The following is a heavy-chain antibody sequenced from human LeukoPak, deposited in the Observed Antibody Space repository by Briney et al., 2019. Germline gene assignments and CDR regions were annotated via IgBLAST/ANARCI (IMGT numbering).Heavy chain of an antibody. V-gene: IGHV4-59*01. CDR3: ARDVKAVTAESYYYYIDF. CDR1: GGSTNIVY. CDR2: IYYSRIT. D-gene: IGHD6-19*01. J-gene: IGHJ6*03. Sequence: SQTLSLTSTVSGGSTNIVYWSSIRRPPGNRLKCIGRIYYSRITNYSPSLKSRVTIAVDRSKKQLSLKLTSVTAADTAIYYCARDVKAVTAESYYYYIDFWGKGTTVTVSS.